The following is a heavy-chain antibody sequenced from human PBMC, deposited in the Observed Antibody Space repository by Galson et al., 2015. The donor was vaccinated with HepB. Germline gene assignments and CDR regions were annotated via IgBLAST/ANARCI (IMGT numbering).Heavy chain of an antibody. D-gene: IGHD6-13*01. Sequence: SLRLSCAASGFTFSSSWMSWVRQAPGKGLEWVANIKEDGSEKYYVDSVKGRFTISRDNAKNSLYLQMNSLRAEDTAVYYCAREDATITVAALECWGPGVLVTVSS. J-gene: IGHJ4*02. CDR1: GFTFSSSW. CDR3: AREDATITVAALEC. CDR2: IKEDGSEK. V-gene: IGHV3-7*03.